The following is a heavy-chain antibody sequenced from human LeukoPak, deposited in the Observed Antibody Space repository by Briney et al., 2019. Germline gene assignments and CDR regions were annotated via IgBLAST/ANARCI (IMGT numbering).Heavy chain of an antibody. J-gene: IGHJ5*02. CDR3: ARDGTNTIFGVVGWFDP. CDR1: GDSISTYY. D-gene: IGHD3-3*01. CDR2: IYYSGST. Sequence: TSETLSLTCTVSGDSISTYYWSWIRQPPGKGLEWIGYIYYSGSTNYNPSLKSRVTISVDTSKNQFSLKLSSVTAADTAVYYCARDGTNTIFGVVGWFDPWGQGTLVTVSS. V-gene: IGHV4-59*01.